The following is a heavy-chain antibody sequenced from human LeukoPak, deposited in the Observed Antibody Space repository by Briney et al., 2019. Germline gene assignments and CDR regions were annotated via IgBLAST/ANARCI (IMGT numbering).Heavy chain of an antibody. V-gene: IGHV3-30*18. CDR1: GFTFSSYG. CDR2: ISYDGSNK. J-gene: IGHJ3*02. Sequence: GGSLRLSCAASGFTFSSYGMHWVRQAPGKGLEWVAVISYDGSNKYYADSVKGRFTISRDNSKNTLYLQMNSLRAEDTAVYYCAKDLGGRGVGAFDIWGHGTMVTVSS. D-gene: IGHD3-10*01. CDR3: AKDLGGRGVGAFDI.